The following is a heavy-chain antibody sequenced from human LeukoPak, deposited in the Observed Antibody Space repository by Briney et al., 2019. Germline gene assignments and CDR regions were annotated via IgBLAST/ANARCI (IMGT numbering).Heavy chain of an antibody. Sequence: GGSLRLSCAASGFTFSSYSMNWVRQAPGKGLEWVSYISSSSSTIYYADSVKGRFTISRDNAKNSLYLQMNSLRAEDTAVYYCARGRTGYDSSGYVKWGQGTLVTVSS. CDR1: GFTFSSYS. CDR3: ARGRTGYDSSGYVK. D-gene: IGHD3-22*01. V-gene: IGHV3-48*01. J-gene: IGHJ4*02. CDR2: ISSSSSTI.